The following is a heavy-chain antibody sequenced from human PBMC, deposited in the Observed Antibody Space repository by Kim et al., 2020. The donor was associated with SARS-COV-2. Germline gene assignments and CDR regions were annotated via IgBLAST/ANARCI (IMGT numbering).Heavy chain of an antibody. D-gene: IGHD6-13*01. Sequence: SETLSLTCAVYGVSFSGYYWSWIRQPPGKGLEWIGEINHSGSTNYNPSLKSRVTISVDTSKNQFSLNLSSVTAADTAVYYCARGGRRSSSYDAFDIWGPG. J-gene: IGHJ3*02. CDR1: GVSFSGYY. CDR3: ARGGRRSSSYDAFDI. CDR2: INHSGST. V-gene: IGHV4-34*01.